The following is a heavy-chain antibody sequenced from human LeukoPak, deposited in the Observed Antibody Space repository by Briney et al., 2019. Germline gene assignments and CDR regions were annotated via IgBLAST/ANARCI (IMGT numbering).Heavy chain of an antibody. CDR2: INHSGNT. CDR3: ARGRGTVTTYYYYGMDV. V-gene: IGHV4-34*01. D-gene: IGHD4-17*01. J-gene: IGHJ6*02. Sequence: SETLSLTCAVYGGSFSGYYWSWIRQPPGKGLEWIGEINHSGNTNYNPSLKSRVTISVDTSKNQFSLKLSSVTAADTAVYYCARGRGTVTTYYYYGMDVWGQGTTVTVSS. CDR1: GGSFSGYY.